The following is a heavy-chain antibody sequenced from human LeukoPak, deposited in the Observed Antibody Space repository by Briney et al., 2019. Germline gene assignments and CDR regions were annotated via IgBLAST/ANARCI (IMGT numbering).Heavy chain of an antibody. V-gene: IGHV1-18*01. CDR3: ARDGYGSGKGYFDY. CDR1: DYTFTNYG. CDR2: ISAYNGKT. D-gene: IGHD3-10*01. J-gene: IGHJ4*02. Sequence: ASVKVSCKASDYTFTNYGVSWVRQAPGQGLEWMGWISAYNGKTYYAQKFQGRVTVTTDTSTSTAYMELRSLRSDDTAVYYCARDGYGSGKGYFDYWGQGTLVTVSS.